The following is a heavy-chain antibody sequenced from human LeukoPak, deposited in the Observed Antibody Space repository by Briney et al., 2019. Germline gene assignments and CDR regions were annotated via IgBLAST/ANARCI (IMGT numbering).Heavy chain of an antibody. CDR2: VYYSGST. Sequence: SETLSLTCRVSGGFIRGYYWSWIRQPPGKGLEWLGYVYYSGSTSYNPSLKNRVTISVDTSKNQFSLKLISVTAADTAVYYCARLLGIQDFYYYYYYMDVWGKGTTVAVSS. V-gene: IGHV4-59*01. D-gene: IGHD5-18*01. J-gene: IGHJ6*03. CDR1: GGFIRGYY. CDR3: ARLLGIQDFYYYYYYMDV.